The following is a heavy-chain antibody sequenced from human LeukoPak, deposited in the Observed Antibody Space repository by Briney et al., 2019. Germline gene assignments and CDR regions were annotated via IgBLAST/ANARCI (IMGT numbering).Heavy chain of an antibody. CDR2: IYYSGST. J-gene: IGHJ4*02. Sequence: SQTLSLTCTVSGGPISSGGYYWSWIRQHPGKGLEWIGYIYYSGSTYYNPSLKSRVTISVDTSKNQFSLKLSSVTAADTAVYYCARVETQGYYFDYWGQGTLVTVSS. V-gene: IGHV4-31*03. CDR1: GGPISSGGYY. D-gene: IGHD5-24*01. CDR3: ARVETQGYYFDY.